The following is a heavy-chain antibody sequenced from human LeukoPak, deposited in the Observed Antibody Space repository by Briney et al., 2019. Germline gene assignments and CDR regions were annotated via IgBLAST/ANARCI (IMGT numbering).Heavy chain of an antibody. J-gene: IGHJ4*02. V-gene: IGHV4-34*01. CDR3: ARQATVTTRHGDY. Sequence: SETLSLTCAVCGGSFSGYYWSWIRQPPGKGLEWIGEINHSGSTNYNPSLKSRVTISVDTSKNQFSLKLSSVTAADTAVYYCARQATVTTRHGDYWGQGTLVTVSS. CDR1: GGSFSGYY. D-gene: IGHD4-17*01. CDR2: INHSGST.